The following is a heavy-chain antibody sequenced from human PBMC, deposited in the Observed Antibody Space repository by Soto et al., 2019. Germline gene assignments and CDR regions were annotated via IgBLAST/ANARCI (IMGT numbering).Heavy chain of an antibody. J-gene: IGHJ4*02. V-gene: IGHV3-7*01. D-gene: IGHD3-9*01. CDR2: IKPDGSAT. CDR3: ARDRADGLRSFDWLCLDY. Sequence: EVQLVESGGGLVQPGGSLRLSCAVSGFTFGSYWMNWVRLIPGKGLEWVAYIKPDGSATYYVDSVKGRFTISRDNAKNSLYLQMKALRGEDTAVYYCARDRADGLRSFDWLCLDYWGQGTLVIVSS. CDR1: GFTFGSYW.